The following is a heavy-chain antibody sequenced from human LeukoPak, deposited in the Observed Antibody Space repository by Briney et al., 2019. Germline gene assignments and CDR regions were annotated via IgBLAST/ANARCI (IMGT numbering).Heavy chain of an antibody. J-gene: IGHJ6*02. Sequence: PSETLSLTCTVSGGSISTYYWSWIRQPPGKGLEWIGYIYYSGNTNYNPSLKSRVTISVDTSKNQFSLKLSSVTAADTAVYYCARDDGLMVRGASYYYYGMDVWGQGTTVTVSS. CDR3: ARDDGLMVRGASYYYYGMDV. CDR1: GGSISTYY. CDR2: IYYSGNT. V-gene: IGHV4-59*12. D-gene: IGHD3-10*01.